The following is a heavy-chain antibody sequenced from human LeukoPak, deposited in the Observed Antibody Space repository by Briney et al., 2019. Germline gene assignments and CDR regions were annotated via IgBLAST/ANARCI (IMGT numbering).Heavy chain of an antibody. V-gene: IGHV4-59*01. D-gene: IGHD6-13*01. Sequence: PETLSLTCTVSGGSISSYYWSWIRQLPGKGLEWIGYIYYSGSTNYNPSLKSRVTISVETSKNEFSLKLRSVTAADTAVYYCARVTGYRIEDYFDYWGQGTLVTVSS. CDR1: GGSISSYY. J-gene: IGHJ4*02. CDR3: ARVTGYRIEDYFDY. CDR2: IYYSGST.